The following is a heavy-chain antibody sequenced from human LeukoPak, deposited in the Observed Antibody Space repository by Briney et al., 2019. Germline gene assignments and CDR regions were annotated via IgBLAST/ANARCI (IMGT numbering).Heavy chain of an antibody. CDR3: VRQGTSLD. CDR1: GFVFSEYA. CDR2: ITSNGDVT. V-gene: IGHV3-64*03. D-gene: IGHD3-16*01. J-gene: IGHJ4*02. Sequence: GGSLGLSCAASGFVFSEYAMHWIRQAPGKGLEHVSAITSNGDVTHYADSVKGRFTISRDSSKSTVSLQMTSLRAEDTAVYYCVRQGTSLDWGQGSLVTVSS.